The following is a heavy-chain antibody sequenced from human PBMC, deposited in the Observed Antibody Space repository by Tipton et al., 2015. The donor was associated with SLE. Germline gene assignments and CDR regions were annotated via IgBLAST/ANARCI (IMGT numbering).Heavy chain of an antibody. Sequence: TLSLTCTVSGGSISSYYWSWIRQPAGKGLEWIGYIYYSGSTNYNPSLKSRVTISVDTSKNQFSLKLSSVTAADTAVYYCAREMRDDYVWGSPFDYWGQGTLVTVSS. J-gene: IGHJ4*02. CDR2: IYYSGST. V-gene: IGHV4-59*01. CDR1: GGSISSYY. CDR3: AREMRDDYVWGSPFDY. D-gene: IGHD3-16*01.